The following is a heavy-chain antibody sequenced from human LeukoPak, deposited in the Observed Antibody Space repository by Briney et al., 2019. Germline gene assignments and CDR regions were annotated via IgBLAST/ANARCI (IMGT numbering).Heavy chain of an antibody. J-gene: IGHJ4*02. CDR1: GGSISSSSYY. CDR2: IYYSGGT. V-gene: IGHV4-39*07. Sequence: SETLSLTCTVSGGSISSSSYYWGWSRQPPGKGLGWVGGIYYSGGTYYNPSLKSRVTISVDTSKNQFSLKLSSVTAADTAVYYCARAQNYDFWSGYYYFDYWGQGTLVTVSS. CDR3: ARAQNYDFWSGYYYFDY. D-gene: IGHD3-3*01.